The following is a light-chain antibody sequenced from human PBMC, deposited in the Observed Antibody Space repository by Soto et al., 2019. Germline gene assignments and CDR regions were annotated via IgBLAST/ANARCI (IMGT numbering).Light chain of an antibody. Sequence: EIVMTQSPAILSVSPGEGATLSCRASQSVSSNVAWYQQKPGQAPRLLIYTASTRATGVPARFSGSVSGTEFTLTISSLQSEDFAVYYCQQYNNWPPWTFGQGTKVELK. CDR1: QSVSSN. V-gene: IGKV3-15*01. J-gene: IGKJ1*01. CDR3: QQYNNWPPWT. CDR2: TAS.